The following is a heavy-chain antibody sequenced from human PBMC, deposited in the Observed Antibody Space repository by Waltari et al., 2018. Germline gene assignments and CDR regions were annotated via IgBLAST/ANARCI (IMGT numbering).Heavy chain of an antibody. J-gene: IGHJ5*02. V-gene: IGHV4-39*01. CDR1: GGSLRDESSY. CDR3: ARGGVNYNNWFDP. D-gene: IGHD3-9*01. CDR2: ISYSGTT. Sequence: QLRLQESGPGLVKPSETLSVTCIVSGGSLRDESSYWGWLRQSPEKGLEWFGHISYSGTTFYNPSLMSRVTLSVDTLKNQFSLEMTSLTAADTAVYYCARGGVNYNNWFDPWGQGTPVTVSS.